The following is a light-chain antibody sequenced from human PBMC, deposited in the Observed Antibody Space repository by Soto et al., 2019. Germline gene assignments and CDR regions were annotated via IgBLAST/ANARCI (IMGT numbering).Light chain of an antibody. J-gene: IGLJ3*02. CDR1: SSDIGGYNY. Sequence: QSALTQPASASGSPGQSITISCTGTSSDIGGYNYVSWYQQHPGKAPKLMIYEVSKRPSGVSSRFSGSKSGNTASLTVSGLQAEDEAVYHCSSYRDSDTHVLFGGGTKVTVL. CDR2: EVS. V-gene: IGLV2-14*01. CDR3: SSYRDSDTHVL.